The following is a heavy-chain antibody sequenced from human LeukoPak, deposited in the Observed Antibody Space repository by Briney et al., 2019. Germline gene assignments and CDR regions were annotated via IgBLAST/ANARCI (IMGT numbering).Heavy chain of an antibody. J-gene: IGHJ4*02. Sequence: GGSLRLSCAASGFTFSSYAMSWVRQAPGKGLEWVSIISGSVGSTYYADSVKGRFTISRDNSENTLYLQMHSLSAEDTAVYYCAKAPGATHFDYWGQGSLVTVSS. CDR3: AKAPGATHFDY. D-gene: IGHD1-26*01. V-gene: IGHV3-23*01. CDR1: GFTFSSYA. CDR2: ISGSVGST.